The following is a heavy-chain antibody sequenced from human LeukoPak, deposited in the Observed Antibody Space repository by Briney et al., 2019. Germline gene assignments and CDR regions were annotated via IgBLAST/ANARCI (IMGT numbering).Heavy chain of an antibody. Sequence: GESLKISCKGLGYRFTNYWIGWVRQMPGKGLEWMGIISPDGSDTRYSPSFQGQVTISADKSITTAYLHWSSLKASDFAMYYCASLTSSWSFDYWGQGTLVTVSS. V-gene: IGHV5-51*01. CDR1: GYRFTNYW. CDR2: ISPDGSDT. D-gene: IGHD6-13*01. J-gene: IGHJ4*02. CDR3: ASLTSSWSFDY.